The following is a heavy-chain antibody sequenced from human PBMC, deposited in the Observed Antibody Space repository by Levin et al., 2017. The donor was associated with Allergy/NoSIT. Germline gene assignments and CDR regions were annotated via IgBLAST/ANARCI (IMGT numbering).Heavy chain of an antibody. J-gene: IGHJ6*02. V-gene: IGHV3-30*03. CDR3: ARDTWEVSPSRLWEVYHDGMDV. CDR1: GFTFTNYA. D-gene: IGHD3-16*02. CDR2: ISYDGSNN. Sequence: GGSLRLSCAASGFTFTNYAMYWVRQAPGKGLEWVAVISYDGSNNYYADSVKGRFTISRDNSKNTLYLQMNSLRAEDTAVYYCARDTWEVSPSRLWEVYHDGMDVWGQGTTVTVSS.